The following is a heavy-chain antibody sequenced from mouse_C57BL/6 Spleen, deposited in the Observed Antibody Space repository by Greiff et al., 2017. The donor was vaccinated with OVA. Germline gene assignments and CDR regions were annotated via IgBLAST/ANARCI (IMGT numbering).Heavy chain of an antibody. J-gene: IGHJ4*01. D-gene: IGHD2-3*01. Sequence: QVQLQQPGAELVKPGASVKMSCKASGYTFTSYWITWVKQRPGQGLEWIGDIYPGSGSTNYNEKFKSKATLTVDTSSSTAYMRLSSLTSEDSAVYYCARDSDGYYPYAMDYWGQGTSVTVSS. CDR2: IYPGSGST. CDR3: ARDSDGYYPYAMDY. V-gene: IGHV1-55*01. CDR1: GYTFTSYW.